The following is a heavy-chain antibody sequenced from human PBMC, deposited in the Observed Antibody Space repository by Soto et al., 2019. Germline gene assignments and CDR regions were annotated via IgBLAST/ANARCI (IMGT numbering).Heavy chain of an antibody. D-gene: IGHD3-9*01. CDR1: GGSISSGGYY. J-gene: IGHJ6*02. V-gene: IGHV4-61*08. CDR3: ARVRDILTGYYTNPSMDV. Sequence: SETLSLTCTVSGGSISSGGYYWSWIRQHPGKGLEWIGYIYYSGSTNYNPSLKSRVTISVDTSKNQFSLKLSSVTAADTAVYYCARVRDILTGYYTNPSMDVWGQGTTVTVSS. CDR2: IYYSGST.